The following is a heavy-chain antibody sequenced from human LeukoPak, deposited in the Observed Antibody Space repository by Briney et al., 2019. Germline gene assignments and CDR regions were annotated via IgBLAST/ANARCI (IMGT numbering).Heavy chain of an antibody. V-gene: IGHV3-30-3*01. D-gene: IGHD5-18*01. CDR3: AKGVQLWYHYYGMDV. CDR1: GFAFSTYV. CDR2: ISYDGSSR. J-gene: IGHJ6*02. Sequence: GGSLRLSCAASGFAFSTYVMHWVRQAPGKGLEWVAVISYDGSSRNYGDSVKGRFTISRDNSKNTVYLQMSSLRGEDTAVYYCAKGVQLWYHYYGMDVWGQGTTVIVSS.